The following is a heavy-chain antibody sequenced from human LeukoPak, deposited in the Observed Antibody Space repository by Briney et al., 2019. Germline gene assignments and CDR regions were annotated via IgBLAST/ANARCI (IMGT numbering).Heavy chain of an antibody. CDR3: ARDQGCSSTNCYSLFFHY. V-gene: IGHV3-33*01. CDR2: IWYDGSNK. D-gene: IGHD2-2*01. CDR1: GFXFSTYG. J-gene: IGHJ4*02. Sequence: GRSLRLSCAASGFXFSTYGMHWVRQAPGKGLEWVALIWYDGSNKYYADSVKGRFTISRDNSKNTLYLQMNSLRAEDTAVYYCARDQGCSSTNCYSLFFHYWGQGTLVTVSS.